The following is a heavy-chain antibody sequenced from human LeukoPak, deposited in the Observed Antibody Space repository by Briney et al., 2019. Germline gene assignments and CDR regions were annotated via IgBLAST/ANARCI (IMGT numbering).Heavy chain of an antibody. D-gene: IGHD3-16*01. CDR3: ARKALNLGALGY. V-gene: IGHV1-69*13. CDR2: IIPIFGTA. Sequence: ASVKVSCKASGYTFTSYYMHWVRQAPGQGLEWMGGIIPIFGTANYAQKFQGRVTITADESTSTVFMELRSLTSDDTAVYYCARKALNLGALGYWGQGTLVTVSS. CDR1: GYTFTSYY. J-gene: IGHJ4*02.